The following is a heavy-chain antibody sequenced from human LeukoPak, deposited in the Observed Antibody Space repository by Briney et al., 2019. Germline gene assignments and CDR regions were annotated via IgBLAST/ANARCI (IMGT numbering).Heavy chain of an antibody. J-gene: IGHJ5*02. D-gene: IGHD3-22*01. CDR2: INPSGGST. Sequence: ASVKVSCKASGYTFTSYYMHWVRQAPGQGLEWMGIINPSGGSTSYAQKFQGRVTMTRDTSTSTVYMELSSLRSEDTAVYYCARSGGWDYYDSSGYYYWFDPWGQGTLVTVSS. CDR3: ARSGGWDYYDSSGYYYWFDP. CDR1: GYTFTSYY. V-gene: IGHV1-46*01.